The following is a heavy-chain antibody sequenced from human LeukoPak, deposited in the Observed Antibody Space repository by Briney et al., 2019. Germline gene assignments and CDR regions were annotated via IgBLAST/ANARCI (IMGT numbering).Heavy chain of an antibody. Sequence: SETLSLTCAVYGGSFSGYYWSWIRQHPGKGLEWIGYIYYSGSTYYNPSLKSRVTISVDTSKNQFSLKLSSVTAADTAVYYCARLTQLIVATSLARYFDYWGQGTLVTVSS. J-gene: IGHJ4*02. V-gene: IGHV4-31*11. CDR1: GGSFSGYY. CDR3: ARLTQLIVATSLARYFDY. D-gene: IGHD5-12*01. CDR2: IYYSGST.